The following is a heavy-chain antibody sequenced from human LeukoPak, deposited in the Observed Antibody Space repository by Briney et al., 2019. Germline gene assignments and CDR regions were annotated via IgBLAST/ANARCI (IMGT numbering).Heavy chain of an antibody. Sequence: SETLSLTCTVSGGSISSYYWSWIRQPPGKGLEWIGYIYYSGSTNYNPSLKSRVTISVDTSKNQFSLKLSSVTAADTAVYYCAGAETGPYYFDYWGQGTLVTVSS. CDR3: AGAETGPYYFDY. CDR2: IYYSGST. V-gene: IGHV4-59*01. J-gene: IGHJ4*02. CDR1: GGSISSYY. D-gene: IGHD4/OR15-4a*01.